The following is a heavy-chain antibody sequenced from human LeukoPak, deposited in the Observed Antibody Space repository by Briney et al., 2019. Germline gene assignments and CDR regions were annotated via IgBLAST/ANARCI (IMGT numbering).Heavy chain of an antibody. CDR1: GYSFTSYW. J-gene: IGHJ4*02. V-gene: IGHV5-51*01. CDR2: IYPGDSDT. Sequence: GESLKISCKGSGYSFTSYWIGWVRQMPGKGLEWMGIIYPGDSDTIYSPSFQGQVTISADKSISTAYLQWSSLKASDTAMYYCALVRYYYDSSGYIPPHYWGQGTLVTVSS. CDR3: ALVRYYYDSSGYIPPHY. D-gene: IGHD3-22*01.